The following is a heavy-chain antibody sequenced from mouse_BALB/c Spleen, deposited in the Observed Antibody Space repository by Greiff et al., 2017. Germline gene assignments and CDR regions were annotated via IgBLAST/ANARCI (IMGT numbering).Heavy chain of an antibody. V-gene: IGHV5-6*01. Sequence: EVHLVESGGDLVKPGGSLKLSCAASGFTFSSYGMSWVRQTPDKRLEWVATISSGGSYTYYPDSVKGRFTISRDNAKNTLYLQMSSLKSEDTAMYYCARPPYYGSRGFAYWGQGTLVTVSA. J-gene: IGHJ3*01. CDR2: ISSGGSYT. CDR1: GFTFSSYG. D-gene: IGHD1-1*01. CDR3: ARPPYYGSRGFAY.